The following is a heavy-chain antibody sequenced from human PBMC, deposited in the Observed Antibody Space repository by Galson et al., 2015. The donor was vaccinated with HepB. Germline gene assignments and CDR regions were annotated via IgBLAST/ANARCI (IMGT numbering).Heavy chain of an antibody. CDR2: ISYDGRNQ. CDR3: AREENYGSVIYGYYYYHGMDV. J-gene: IGHJ6*02. CDR1: GFTFRTFA. D-gene: IGHD3-10*01. V-gene: IGHV3-30*04. Sequence: SLRLSCAASGFTFRTFAMHWVRQAPGKGLEWVAVISYDGRNQYYADSVKGRITISRDNSINTLYLQMKSLKDEDTAIYYCAREENYGSVIYGYYYYHGMDVWGQGTTVTVSS.